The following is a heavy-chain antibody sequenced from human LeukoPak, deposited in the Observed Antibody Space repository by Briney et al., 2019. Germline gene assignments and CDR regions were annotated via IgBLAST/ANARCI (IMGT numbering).Heavy chain of an antibody. CDR3: ARGRPSNDFWSGYYGAGTYFDY. D-gene: IGHD3-3*01. Sequence: SETLSLTCAVYGGSFSGYYWSWIRQHPGKGLEWIGEINHSGSTNYNPSLKSRVTISVDTSKNQFSPKLSSVTAADTAVYYCARGRPSNDFWSGYYGAGTYFDYWGQGTLVTVSS. CDR1: GGSFSGYY. CDR2: INHSGST. V-gene: IGHV4-34*01. J-gene: IGHJ4*02.